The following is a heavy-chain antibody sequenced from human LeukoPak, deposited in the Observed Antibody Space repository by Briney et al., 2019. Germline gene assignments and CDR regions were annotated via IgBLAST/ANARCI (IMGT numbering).Heavy chain of an antibody. J-gene: IGHJ4*02. D-gene: IGHD3-9*01. CDR2: ISAYSGNT. Sequence: ASVKVSCKAFVYTFISYGISWVRQAPGQGLEWMGWISAYSGNTKYAQKFQGRVTMTIDKSTSTAYMELRSLRSDDTAVYYCARDLYDILTEGYLDYWGQGTLVTVSS. CDR3: ARDLYDILTEGYLDY. CDR1: VYTFISYG. V-gene: IGHV1-18*01.